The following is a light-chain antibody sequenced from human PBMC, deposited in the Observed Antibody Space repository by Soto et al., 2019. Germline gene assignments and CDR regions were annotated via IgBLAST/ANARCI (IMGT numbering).Light chain of an antibody. V-gene: IGKV3-15*01. Sequence: EIVMTQTPETLFVSPGERATLSCRSGQSVSSGLAWYQQKPGQTPRLLIYAASTRATGIPARFSGSGSGTEFTLTICSLQSEDFAVYYCQQYNNWPLTFGGGTKVDIK. CDR3: QQYNNWPLT. CDR1: QSVSSG. CDR2: AAS. J-gene: IGKJ4*01.